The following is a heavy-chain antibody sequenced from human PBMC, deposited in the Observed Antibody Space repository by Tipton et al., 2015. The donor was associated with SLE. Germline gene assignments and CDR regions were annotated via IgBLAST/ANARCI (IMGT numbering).Heavy chain of an antibody. D-gene: IGHD3-3*01. CDR1: GASIRSGNYH. Sequence: GLVKPSETLSLTCTVSGASIRSGNYHWTWIRQTAGKGLEWIGRISTTGSTNYSPSLKSRVTISLDTSKNQFSLKLTSLTAADTAVYYCARVGGEFWRGNYFDYWGQGTLVTVSS. V-gene: IGHV4-61*02. CDR2: ISTTGST. J-gene: IGHJ4*02. CDR3: ARVGGEFWRGNYFDY.